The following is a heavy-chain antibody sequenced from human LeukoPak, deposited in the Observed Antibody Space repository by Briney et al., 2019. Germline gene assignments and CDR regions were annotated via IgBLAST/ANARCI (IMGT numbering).Heavy chain of an antibody. D-gene: IGHD1-1*01. Sequence: PGRSLRLSCAASGFTFSSYAMHWVRQAPGKGLEWVAVISYDGSNKYYADSVKGRFTISRDNSKNTLYLQMNSLRAEDAAVYYCARGEGYEYGMDVWGQGTTATVSS. J-gene: IGHJ6*02. V-gene: IGHV3-30*04. CDR1: GFTFSSYA. CDR2: ISYDGSNK. CDR3: ARGEGYEYGMDV.